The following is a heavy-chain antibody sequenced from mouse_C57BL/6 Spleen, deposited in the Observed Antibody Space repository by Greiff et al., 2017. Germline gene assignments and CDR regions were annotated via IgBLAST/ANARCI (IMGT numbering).Heavy chain of an antibody. CDR1: GFTFSDFY. CDR2: SRNKANDYTT. J-gene: IGHJ4*01. V-gene: IGHV7-1*01. D-gene: IGHD2-1*01. Sequence: EVKVVESGGGLVQSGRSLRLSCATSGFTFSDFYMEWVRQAPGKGLEWIAASRNKANDYTTEYSASVKGRFIVSRDTSQSILYLQMNALRAEDTAIYYCARGGGNYDYAMDYWGQGTSVTVSS. CDR3: ARGGGNYDYAMDY.